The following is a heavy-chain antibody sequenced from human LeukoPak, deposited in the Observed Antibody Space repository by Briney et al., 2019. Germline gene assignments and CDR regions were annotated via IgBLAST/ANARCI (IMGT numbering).Heavy chain of an antibody. CDR3: ARAWGGRGRSWGALDF. D-gene: IGHD3-16*01. CDR2: IGTVADT. J-gene: IGHJ4*02. Sequence: GGSLRLSCAASGFNFNNYDFHWVRQVAGKRLEWVAGIGTVADTFYPDSVMGRFTISRENAKNSFYLQMNSLRAGDTAVYYCARAWGGRGRSWGALDFWGQGILVTVSS. CDR1: GFNFNNYD. V-gene: IGHV3-13*01.